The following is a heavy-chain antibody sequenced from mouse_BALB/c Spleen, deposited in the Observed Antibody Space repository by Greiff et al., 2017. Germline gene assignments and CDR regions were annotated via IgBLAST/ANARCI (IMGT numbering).Heavy chain of an antibody. CDR1: GFTFTDYY. Sequence: EVQVVESGGGLVQPGGSLRLSCATSGFTFTDYYMSWVRQPPGKALEWMGFIRNKANGYTTEYSASVKGRFTISRANSQSILYLQMNTLRAEDSATSYCASDNESHYYAMDYWGQGTSVTVSS. V-gene: IGHV7-3*02. CDR2: IRNKANGYTT. J-gene: IGHJ4*01. CDR3: ASDNESHYYAMDY.